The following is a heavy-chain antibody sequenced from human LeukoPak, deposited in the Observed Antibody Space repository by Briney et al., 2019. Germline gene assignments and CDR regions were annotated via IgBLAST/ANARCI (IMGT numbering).Heavy chain of an antibody. Sequence: PGGSLRLSCTASEFTFNSYGMHWVRQAPGKGLEGVAFIRFDGSDEHYADSVKGRFTISRDNSKNTLYLQMNSLRAEHTAVYYCAKDRRGSCNAGSCYCCDYWGRGALVTVSS. CDR1: EFTFNSYG. CDR3: AKDRRGSCNAGSCYCCDY. J-gene: IGHJ4*02. D-gene: IGHD2-15*01. V-gene: IGHV3-30*02. CDR2: IRFDGSDE.